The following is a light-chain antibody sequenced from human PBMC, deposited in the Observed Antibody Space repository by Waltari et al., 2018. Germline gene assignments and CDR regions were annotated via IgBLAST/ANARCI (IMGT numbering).Light chain of an antibody. CDR1: DSHIGINF. CDR2: ENS. J-gene: IGLJ2*01. CDR3: ATWDSGLTAEV. V-gene: IGLV1-51*02. Sequence: QSVLTQPPSGSAAPGQKVTIPCSGTDSHIGINFVSWYQQLPGTAPKLLISENSKRLSEVPDRFSASKSGASATLAITGLQTGDEADYYCATWDSGLTAEVFGGGTKLAVL.